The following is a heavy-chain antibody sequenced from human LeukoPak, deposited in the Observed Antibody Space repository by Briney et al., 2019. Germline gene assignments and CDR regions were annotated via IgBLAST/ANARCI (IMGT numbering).Heavy chain of an antibody. Sequence: SETLSLTCDVSGGSISSSNCRSWVRQPPGKGLEWIGESYHSGSTNYNPSLKSRVTISVDTSKNQFPLELSSVTAADTAVYYCARWYSSSWSHYCGMDVWGKGTTVTVSS. J-gene: IGHJ6*04. CDR1: GGSISSSNC. V-gene: IGHV4-4*02. CDR3: ARWYSSSWSHYCGMDV. CDR2: SYHSGST. D-gene: IGHD6-13*01.